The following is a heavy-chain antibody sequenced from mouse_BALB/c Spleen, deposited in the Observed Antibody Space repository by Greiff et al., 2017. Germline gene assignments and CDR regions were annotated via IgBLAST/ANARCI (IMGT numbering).Heavy chain of an antibody. CDR3: TRRSTVVPRCDLDD. D-gene: IGHD1-1*01. CDR1: GYTFTSYW. V-gene: IGHV1-5*01. Sequence: VQLKQSGTVLARPGASVKMSCKASGYTFTSYWMHWVKQRPGQGLEWIGAIYPGNSDTSYNQKFKGKAKLTAVTSTSTAYMELSSLTNEDSAVYYCTRRSTVVPRCDLDDWGEGTTVTVSS. J-gene: IGHJ1*01. CDR2: IYPGNSDT.